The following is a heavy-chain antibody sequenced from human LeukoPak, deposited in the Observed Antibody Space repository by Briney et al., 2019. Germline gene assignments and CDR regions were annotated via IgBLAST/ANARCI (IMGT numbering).Heavy chain of an antibody. CDR2: IYHSGST. Sequence: SETLSLTCTVSGYSISSGYYWGWIRQPPGKGLEWIGSIYHSGSTYYNPSLKSRVTISVDTSKNQFSLKLSSVTAADTAVYYCATLPDILTGRDYWGQGTLVTVSS. CDR1: GYSISSGYY. CDR3: ATLPDILTGRDY. D-gene: IGHD3-9*01. J-gene: IGHJ4*02. V-gene: IGHV4-38-2*02.